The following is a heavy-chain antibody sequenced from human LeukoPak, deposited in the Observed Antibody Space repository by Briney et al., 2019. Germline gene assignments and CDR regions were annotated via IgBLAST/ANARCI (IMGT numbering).Heavy chain of an antibody. Sequence: SETLSLTCAVYGGSFGGYYWSWIRQPPGKGLEWIGEINHSGSTNYNPSLKSRVTISVDTSKNQFSLKLSSVTAADTAVYYCARGRGYSYGYGFYGMDVWGQGTTVTVSS. CDR2: INHSGST. CDR1: GGSFGGYY. CDR3: ARGRGYSYGYGFYGMDV. D-gene: IGHD5-18*01. J-gene: IGHJ6*02. V-gene: IGHV4-34*01.